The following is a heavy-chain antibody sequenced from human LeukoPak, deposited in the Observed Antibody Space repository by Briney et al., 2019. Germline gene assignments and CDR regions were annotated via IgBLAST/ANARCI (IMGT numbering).Heavy chain of an antibody. J-gene: IGHJ4*02. Sequence: ASVKVSCKASGYTFTGYYMHWVRQAPGQGPEWMGWINPNSGGTNYAQKFQGRVTMTRDTSISTAYMELTRLRSDDTAVYYCAGDNGDYWFDYWGQGTLVTVSS. CDR2: INPNSGGT. CDR3: AGDNGDYWFDY. CDR1: GYTFTGYY. V-gene: IGHV1-2*02. D-gene: IGHD4-17*01.